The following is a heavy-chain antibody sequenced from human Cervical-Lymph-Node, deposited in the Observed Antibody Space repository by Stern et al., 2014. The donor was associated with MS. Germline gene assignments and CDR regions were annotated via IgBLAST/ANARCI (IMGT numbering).Heavy chain of an antibody. Sequence: QVQLQESGPGLVKPSQTLSLTCTVSGGSINNGDYYWSWIRQHPGKGLECIGYLFYSGSTYYNPYLKSRATISEDTSKNQFSLNLHSVTAADTAVYYCTSSRYEFWSGYRKAFYFDYWGQGAMVTVSS. CDR3: TSSRYEFWSGYRKAFYFDY. V-gene: IGHV4-31*03. CDR1: GGSINNGDYY. D-gene: IGHD3-3*01. CDR2: LFYSGST. J-gene: IGHJ4*02.